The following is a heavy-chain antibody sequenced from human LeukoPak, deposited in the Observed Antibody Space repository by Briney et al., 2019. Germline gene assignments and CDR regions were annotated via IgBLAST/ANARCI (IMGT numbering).Heavy chain of an antibody. CDR2: ISSNGGST. V-gene: IGHV3-64*01. D-gene: IGHD1-1*01. Sequence: GGSLRLSCAASGFTFSSYGMHWVRQAPGKGLEYVSAISSNGGSTYYANSVKGRFTISRDNSKNTLYLQMGSLRAEDMAVYYCARRYPVKGDAFDIWGQGTMVTVSS. J-gene: IGHJ3*02. CDR1: GFTFSSYG. CDR3: ARRYPVKGDAFDI.